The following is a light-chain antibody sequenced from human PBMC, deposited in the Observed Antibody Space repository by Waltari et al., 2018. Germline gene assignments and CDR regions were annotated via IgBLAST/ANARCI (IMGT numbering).Light chain of an antibody. CDR2: KAS. CDR1: QSVSSW. V-gene: IGKV1-5*03. J-gene: IGKJ2*01. CDR3: QQYSTYPYT. Sequence: DIQMTQSPSTLSASVGDRVTITCRTSQSVSSWLAWYQHKPGKAPKVMIYKASSLESGVPSRFSGSGSGTEFTLSIYSLQPDDFATYYCQQYSTYPYTFGQGTKLEIK.